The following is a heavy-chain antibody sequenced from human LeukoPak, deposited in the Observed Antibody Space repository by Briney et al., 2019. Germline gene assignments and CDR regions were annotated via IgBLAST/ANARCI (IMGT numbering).Heavy chain of an antibody. CDR2: IYTSGST. D-gene: IGHD3-22*01. V-gene: IGHV4-4*09. CDR1: GGSISSYY. J-gene: IGHJ6*03. CDR3: ARRASSGYLYYYMDV. Sequence: SETLSLTCTVSGGSISSYYWSWIRQPPGEGLEWIGYIYTSGSTNYNPSLKSRVTISVDTSKNQFSLKLSSVTAADTAVYYCARRASSGYLYYYMDVWGKGTTVTVSS.